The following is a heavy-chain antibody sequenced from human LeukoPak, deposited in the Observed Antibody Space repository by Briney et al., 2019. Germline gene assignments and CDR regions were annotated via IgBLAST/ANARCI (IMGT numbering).Heavy chain of an antibody. CDR1: GGSFSGYY. J-gene: IGHJ4*02. D-gene: IGHD3-3*01. CDR3: ARGRVLRFLEWSDFDY. V-gene: IGHV4-34*01. Sequence: SEXXSXTCAVYGGSFSGYYWSWIRQPPGKGLEGIGEINHSGSTNYNPSLKSRVTISVDTSKNQFSLKLSSVTAADTAVYYCARGRVLRFLEWSDFDYWGQGTLVTVSS. CDR2: INHSGST.